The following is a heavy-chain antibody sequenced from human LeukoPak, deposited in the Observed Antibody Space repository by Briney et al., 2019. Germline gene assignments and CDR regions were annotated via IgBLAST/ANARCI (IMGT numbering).Heavy chain of an antibody. CDR2: ISGSGGST. Sequence: PGGSLRLSCAASGFTFSSYAMSWVRQAPGKGLEWVSAISGSGGSTYYADSVKGRFTISRDNSKNTQYLQMNSLRAEDTAVYYCAKDSYYGSGSYGLLDYWGQGTLVTVSS. CDR3: AKDSYYGSGSYGLLDY. V-gene: IGHV3-23*01. D-gene: IGHD3-10*01. CDR1: GFTFSSYA. J-gene: IGHJ4*02.